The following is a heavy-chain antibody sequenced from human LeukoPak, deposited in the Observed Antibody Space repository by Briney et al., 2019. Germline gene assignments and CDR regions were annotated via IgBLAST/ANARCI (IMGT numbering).Heavy chain of an antibody. CDR3: ARDRSGFCGGTNCLVFDS. Sequence: GAAVHVSCNASAYDIPSQGISWERQAPGPGKEWRGWFSADISNKNYAQRLQGRVTMPTDKSTTTAYMQFTRPRSDDTAVYYCARDRSGFCGGTNCLVFDSWGQGTLVTVSS. CDR1: AYDIPSQG. D-gene: IGHD2-21*01. CDR2: FSADISNK. V-gene: IGHV1-18*01. J-gene: IGHJ4*02.